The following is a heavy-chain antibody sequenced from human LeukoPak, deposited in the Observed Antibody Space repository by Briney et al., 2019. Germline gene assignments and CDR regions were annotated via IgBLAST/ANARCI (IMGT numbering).Heavy chain of an antibody. Sequence: SETLSLTCTVSGGSISSSSYYWGWIRQPPGKGLEWIGSIYYSGSTYYNPSLKSRVTISVDTSKNQFSLELSSVTAADTAVYYCARVLSYSGYEFDYWGQGTLVTVSS. V-gene: IGHV4-39*07. D-gene: IGHD5-12*01. CDR3: ARVLSYSGYEFDY. J-gene: IGHJ4*02. CDR2: IYYSGST. CDR1: GGSISSSSYY.